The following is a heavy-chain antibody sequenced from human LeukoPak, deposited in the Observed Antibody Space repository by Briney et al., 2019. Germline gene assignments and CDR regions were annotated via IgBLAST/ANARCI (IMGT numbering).Heavy chain of an antibody. V-gene: IGHV4-59*01. D-gene: IGHD6-19*01. CDR1: GGSITPYY. CDR2: IHYSGST. Sequence: SETLSLTCTVSGGSITPYYCSWLRQPPGKGLEWIAYIHYSGSTDYNPSLKSRVTMSVDTSTNQFSLQLSSVTSADTAVYYCARGSLAVAGFFDYWGQGTLVTVSS. CDR3: ARGSLAVAGFFDY. J-gene: IGHJ4*02.